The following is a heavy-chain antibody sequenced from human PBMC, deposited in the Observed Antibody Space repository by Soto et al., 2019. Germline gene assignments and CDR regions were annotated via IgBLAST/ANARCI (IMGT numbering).Heavy chain of an antibody. V-gene: IGHV3-53*02. CDR2: LWSAGNT. CDR1: GFTVSSKY. CDR3: AREAPMDV. Sequence: DVQVVESGGGLIQPGGSLRLSCAASGFTVSSKYMSWVRQAPGKGLEWVSVLWSAGNTYYADSVRGRFTISRDNSKNTLFLEMSSLTADDTAVYYCAREAPMDVWG. J-gene: IGHJ6*02.